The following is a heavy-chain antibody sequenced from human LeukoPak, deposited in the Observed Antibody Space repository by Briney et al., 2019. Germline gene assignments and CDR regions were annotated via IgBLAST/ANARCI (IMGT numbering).Heavy chain of an antibody. CDR2: IYYSGST. D-gene: IGHD2-2*01. CDR1: GGSISSYY. CDR3: ARGRCSSTSCYSDY. Sequence: SETLSLTCTVSGGSISSYYWSWIRQPPGKGLEWIGYIYYSGSTNYNPSLKSRVTISVDTSKNQFSLTLSSVTAADTAVYYCARGRCSSTSCYSDYWGQGTLVTVSS. J-gene: IGHJ4*02. V-gene: IGHV4-59*01.